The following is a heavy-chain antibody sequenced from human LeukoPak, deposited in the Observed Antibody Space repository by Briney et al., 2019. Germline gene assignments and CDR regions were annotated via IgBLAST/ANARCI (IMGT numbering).Heavy chain of an antibody. D-gene: IGHD3-22*01. CDR2: INHSGNT. CDR3: ASAMIGVPDDAFDT. J-gene: IGHJ3*02. CDR1: GGSFSGYY. V-gene: IGHV4-34*01. Sequence: NPSETLSLTCAVYGGSFSGYYWSWLRQPPGKGLEWIGEINHSGNTHYNPSLTSRVTISVDTSKNQFSLKLSSVTAADTAVYYCASAMIGVPDDAFDTWGQGTMVTVSS.